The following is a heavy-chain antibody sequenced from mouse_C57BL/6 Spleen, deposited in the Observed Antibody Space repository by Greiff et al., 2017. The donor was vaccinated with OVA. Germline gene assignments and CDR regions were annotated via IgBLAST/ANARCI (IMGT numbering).Heavy chain of an antibody. CDR3: ARGEVATDWYFDV. J-gene: IGHJ1*03. CDR2: IDPSDSYT. CDR1: GYTFTSYW. Sequence: QVHVKQPGAELVRPGTSVKLSCKASGYTFTSYWMHWVKQRPGQGLEWIGVIDPSDSYTNYNQKFKGKATLTVDTSSSTAYVQLSSLTSEDSAVYYCARGEVATDWYFDVWGTGTTVTVSS. V-gene: IGHV1-59*01. D-gene: IGHD1-1*01.